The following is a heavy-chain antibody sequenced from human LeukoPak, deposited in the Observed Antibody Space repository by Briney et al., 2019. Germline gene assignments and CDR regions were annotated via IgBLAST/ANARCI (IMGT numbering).Heavy chain of an antibody. CDR1: GFTFSSYS. V-gene: IGHV3-21*01. J-gene: IGHJ4*02. D-gene: IGHD3-22*01. Sequence: KTGGSLRLSCAASGFTFSSYSMNWVRQAPGKGLEWVSSISSSSSYIYYADSVKGRFTISRDNAKNSLYLQMNSLRAEDTAVYYCARDGGNYYDSSGYYDYWGQGTLVTVSS. CDR3: ARDGGNYYDSSGYYDY. CDR2: ISSSSSYI.